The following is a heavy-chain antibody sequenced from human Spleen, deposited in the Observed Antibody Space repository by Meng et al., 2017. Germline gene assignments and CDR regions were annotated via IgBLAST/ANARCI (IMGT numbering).Heavy chain of an antibody. Sequence: ALVKVSCKTSGYTFTSYGITWVRQAPGQGLEWMGWINPNSGGTNYAQKFQGRVTMTRDTSISTAYMELSRLRSDDTAVYYCARGIYGSGSYSHGYWGQGTLVTV. CDR1: GYTFTSYG. CDR3: ARGIYGSGSYSHGY. CDR2: INPNSGGT. J-gene: IGHJ4*02. D-gene: IGHD3-10*01. V-gene: IGHV1-2*02.